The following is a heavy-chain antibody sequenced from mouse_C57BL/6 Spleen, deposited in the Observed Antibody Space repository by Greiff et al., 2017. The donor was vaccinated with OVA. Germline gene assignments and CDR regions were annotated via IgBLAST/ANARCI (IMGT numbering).Heavy chain of an antibody. Sequence: EVKLVESGGGLVQPGGSLSLSCAASGFTFTDYYMSWVRQPPGKALEWLGFIRNKANGYTTEYSASVKGRFTISRDNSQSILYLQMNALRAEDSATYYCARYYYGSSQAWFAYWGQGTLVTVSA. CDR3: ARYYYGSSQAWFAY. V-gene: IGHV7-3*01. D-gene: IGHD1-1*01. CDR1: GFTFTDYY. J-gene: IGHJ3*01. CDR2: IRNKANGYTT.